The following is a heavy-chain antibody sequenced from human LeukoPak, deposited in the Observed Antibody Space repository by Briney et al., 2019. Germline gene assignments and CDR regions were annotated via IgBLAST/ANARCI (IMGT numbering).Heavy chain of an antibody. CDR3: ARGGPRWLLLSHGAFDI. CDR1: GYTFTGYY. J-gene: IGHJ3*02. V-gene: IGHV1-2*02. D-gene: IGHD5-24*01. Sequence: ASVKVSCKASGYTFTGYYMHWVRQAPGQGLEWMGWINPNSGGTNYAQKFQGRVTMTRDTSISTAYMELSRLRSDDTAVYYCARGGPRWLLLSHGAFDIWGQGTMVTVSS. CDR2: INPNSGGT.